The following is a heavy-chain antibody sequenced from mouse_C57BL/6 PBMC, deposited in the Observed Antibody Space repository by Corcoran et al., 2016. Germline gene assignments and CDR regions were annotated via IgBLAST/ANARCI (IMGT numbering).Heavy chain of an antibody. CDR3: ARQTVVAHPSYWYFDV. D-gene: IGHD1-1*01. CDR1: GYTFTDYY. CDR2: INPNNGGT. J-gene: IGHJ1*03. V-gene: IGHV1-26*01. Sequence: EVQLQQSGPELVKPGASVKISCKASGYTFTDYYMNWVKQSHGKSLEWIGDINPNNGGTSYNQKFKGKATLTVDKSSSTAYMELRSLTSEDSAVYYCARQTVVAHPSYWYFDVWGTGTTVTVSS.